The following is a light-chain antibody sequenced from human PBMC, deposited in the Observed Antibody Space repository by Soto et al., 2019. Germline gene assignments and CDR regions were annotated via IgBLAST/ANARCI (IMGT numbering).Light chain of an antibody. CDR3: QQYGKYGSPPLT. V-gene: IGKV3-20*01. Sequence: EIVLTQSPGTLSLSPGERATLSCRASQSVSSSYLAWYQQKPGQAPRLLIYAASSRATGIPDRFTGSGSGTGFTLTISRLEPEDFAVYYCQQYGKYGSPPLTFGGGTKVDIK. CDR1: QSVSSSY. CDR2: AAS. J-gene: IGKJ4*01.